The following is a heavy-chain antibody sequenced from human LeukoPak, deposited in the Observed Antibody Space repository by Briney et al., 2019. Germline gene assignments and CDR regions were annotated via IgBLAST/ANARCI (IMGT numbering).Heavy chain of an antibody. CDR1: GFTFSTYA. D-gene: IGHD3-10*01. V-gene: IGHV3-23*01. J-gene: IGHJ4*02. CDR2: MTGSGGST. Sequence: GGSLRLSCAASGFTFSTYAMSWVRRAPGKGLEWVATMTGSGGSTFYGDSVKGRFTIARDNSNNMLYLQMNSLRAEDTAVYYCAKDLGLLWFGTFDYWGQGTLVTVSS. CDR3: AKDLGLLWFGTFDY.